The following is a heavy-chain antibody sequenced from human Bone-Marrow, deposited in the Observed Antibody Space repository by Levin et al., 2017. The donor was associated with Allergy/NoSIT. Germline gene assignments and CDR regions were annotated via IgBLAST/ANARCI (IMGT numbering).Heavy chain of an antibody. CDR3: TTGGVGATRGRGFYY. CDR2: IKSKTDGGTT. Sequence: SCAASGFTFSNAWMSWVRQAPGKGLEWVGRIKSKTDGGTTDYAAPVKGRFTISRDDSKNTLYLQMNSLKTEDTAVYYCTTGGVGATRGRGFYYWGQGTLVTVSS. V-gene: IGHV3-15*01. CDR1: GFTFSNAW. D-gene: IGHD1-26*01. J-gene: IGHJ4*02.